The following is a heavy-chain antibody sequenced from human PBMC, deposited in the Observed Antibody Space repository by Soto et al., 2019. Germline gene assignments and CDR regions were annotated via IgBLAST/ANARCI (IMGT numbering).Heavy chain of an antibody. CDR2: TSAYNGNT. CDR1: GYTFTSYG. V-gene: IGHV1-18*01. CDR3: ARATVNTFLGRWELDY. D-gene: IGHD4-17*01. Sequence: QVQLVQSGAEVKKPGASVKVSCKASGYTFTSYGISWVRQAPGHGLEWMGWTSAYNGNTKYAQKRQGRVTMTTDTTTSTAYIGLRSLSSDNTAVYYCARATVNTFLGRWELDYWGQGTMVTVSS. J-gene: IGHJ4*02.